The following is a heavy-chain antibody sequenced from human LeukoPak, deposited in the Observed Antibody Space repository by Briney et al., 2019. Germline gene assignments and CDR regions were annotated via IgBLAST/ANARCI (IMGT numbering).Heavy chain of an antibody. CDR2: ISNGGYAT. CDR3: TRENYVPDS. J-gene: IGHJ4*02. CDR1: GFTFSNYA. Sequence: GGSLRLSCAASGFTFSNYAMSWVRQAPGKGLEWVASISNGGYATYYVDSVTGRFTISRDDAKNSLFLQMNGLGADDTAVYYCTRENYVPDSWGQGTLVTVSS. D-gene: IGHD3-10*02. V-gene: IGHV3-7*03.